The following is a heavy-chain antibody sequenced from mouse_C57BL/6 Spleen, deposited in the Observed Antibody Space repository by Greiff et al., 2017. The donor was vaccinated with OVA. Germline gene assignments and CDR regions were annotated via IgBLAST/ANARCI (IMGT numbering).Heavy chain of an antibody. Sequence: QVHVKQSGAELVKPGASVKLSCKASGYTFTEYTIHWVKQRSGQGLEWIGWFYPGSGSIKYNEKFKDKATLTADKSSSTVYMELSRLTSEDSAVYFCARHEDDYYGSSWYFDVWGTGTTVTVSS. CDR1: GYTFTEYT. D-gene: IGHD1-1*01. V-gene: IGHV1-62-2*01. J-gene: IGHJ1*03. CDR2: FYPGSGSI. CDR3: ARHEDDYYGSSWYFDV.